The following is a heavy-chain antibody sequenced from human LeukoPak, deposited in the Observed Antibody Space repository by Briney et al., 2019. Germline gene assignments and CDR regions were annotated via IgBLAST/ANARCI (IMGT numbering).Heavy chain of an antibody. Sequence: PGGSLRLSCAASGFTFTSCAMGWVRQAPGKGLEWFSAVSGNGADTYDADSVKGRFTISRDNSKNTVYLQMNSLRVEDTAVYYCARYGQWLVRPSDYWGQGTLVTVSS. V-gene: IGHV3-23*01. J-gene: IGHJ4*02. CDR2: VSGNGADT. D-gene: IGHD6-19*01. CDR3: ARYGQWLVRPSDY. CDR1: GFTFTSCA.